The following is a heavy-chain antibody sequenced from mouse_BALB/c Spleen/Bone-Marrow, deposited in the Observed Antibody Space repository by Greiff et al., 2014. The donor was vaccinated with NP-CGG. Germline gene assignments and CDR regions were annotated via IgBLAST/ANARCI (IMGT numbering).Heavy chain of an antibody. J-gene: IGHJ3*01. CDR3: AREKVYYGISWFAY. CDR1: GYSFTTYW. V-gene: IGHV1-61*01. CDR2: IHPSDSET. Sequence: VQLQQSGTEVVRPGASVKLSCKASGYSFTTYWMSWVKQRPGQGLEWIGMIHPSDSETRLNQKFKDKATLTVDKSSSTAYMQLNSPTSEGSAVYYCAREKVYYGISWFAYWGQGTLVTVSA. D-gene: IGHD2-1*01.